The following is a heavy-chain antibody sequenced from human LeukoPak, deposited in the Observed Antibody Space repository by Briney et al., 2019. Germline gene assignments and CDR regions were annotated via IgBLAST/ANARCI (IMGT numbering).Heavy chain of an antibody. J-gene: IGHJ5*02. D-gene: IGHD3-9*01. CDR2: INHSGST. Sequence: SETLSRTCAVYGGSFSGYYWSWIRQPPGKGLEWIGEINHSGSTNYNPSLKSRVTISVDTSKNQFSLKLSSVTAADTAVYYCARVASYYDILTGYAPGWFDPWGRGTLVTVSS. CDR1: GGSFSGYY. CDR3: ARVASYYDILTGYAPGWFDP. V-gene: IGHV4-34*01.